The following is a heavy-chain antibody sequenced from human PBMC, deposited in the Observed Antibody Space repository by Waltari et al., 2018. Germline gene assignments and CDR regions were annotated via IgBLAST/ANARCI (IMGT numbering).Heavy chain of an antibody. CDR2: INFDGKKV. V-gene: IGHV3-30*02. Sequence: VQLLESGGGVVQPGGSLSLSCAASGFVFSSPGMHWVRQIPGKGLEWVGFINFDGKKVFDADSVRGRFTISRDNSNNIVFLQMNSLRPDDSGVYFCAKDGDYRLTDYDAFDVWGQGTVVTVS. J-gene: IGHJ3*01. CDR1: GFVFSSPG. D-gene: IGHD4-17*01. CDR3: AKDGDYRLTDYDAFDV.